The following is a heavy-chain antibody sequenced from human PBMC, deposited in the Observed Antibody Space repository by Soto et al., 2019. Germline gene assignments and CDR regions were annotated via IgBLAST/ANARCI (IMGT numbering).Heavy chain of an antibody. V-gene: IGHV1-3*01. CDR3: ARRKITFSNCFAP. CDR1: GYTFTSYA. J-gene: IGHJ5*02. CDR2: INAGTGNT. Sequence: EASVKVSCEASGYTFTSYALQWAHQAPGQRLEWMGWINAGTGNTKYSQKFQGRVTITRDTSASTAYMELSSLRSEDTAVYYCARRKITFSNCFAPWGEGTLVSVSS. D-gene: IGHD3-3*02.